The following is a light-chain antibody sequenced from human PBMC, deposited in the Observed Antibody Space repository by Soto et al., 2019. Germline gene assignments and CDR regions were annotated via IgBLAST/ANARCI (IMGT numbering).Light chain of an antibody. CDR3: CSYAGTYYV. Sequence: QSALSQPPPPAGAPGQSVTISCTGTHCDVGGYKYVSWYQQHPGKAPKIMIYEINKRSSGVPDRFWGSKSGNTASLTISGLQAEDEAEYYCCSYAGTYYVFGTGTKVPVL. J-gene: IGLJ1*01. CDR2: EIN. V-gene: IGLV2-8*01. CDR1: HCDVGGYKY.